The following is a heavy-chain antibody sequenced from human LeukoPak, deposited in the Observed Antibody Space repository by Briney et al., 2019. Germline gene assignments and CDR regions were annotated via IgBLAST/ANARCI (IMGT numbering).Heavy chain of an antibody. Sequence: SVKVSCKASGGTFTSYTISRVRQAHGQGLEWMGRIIPILGIANNEQKVQGRGRITADKDTSTAYMELSSLRSEDTAVYYCARDCGDGYNYCVDYWGQGTLVTVSS. CDR1: GGTFTSYT. V-gene: IGHV1-69*04. CDR2: IIPILGIA. CDR3: ARDCGDGYNYCVDY. D-gene: IGHD5-24*01. J-gene: IGHJ4*02.